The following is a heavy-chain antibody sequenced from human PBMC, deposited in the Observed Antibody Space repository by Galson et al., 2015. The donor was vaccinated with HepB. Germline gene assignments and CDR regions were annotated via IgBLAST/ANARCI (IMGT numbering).Heavy chain of an antibody. J-gene: IGHJ5*02. CDR3: ARDSTTMVRGVIMGWFDP. CDR1: GFTFSSYS. CDR2: ISSSSSTI. D-gene: IGHD3-10*01. V-gene: IGHV3-48*01. Sequence: SLRLSCAASGFTFSSYSMNWVRQAPGKGLEWVSYISSSSSTIYYADSVKGRFTISRDNAKNSLYLQMNSLRAEDTAVYYCARDSTTMVRGVIMGWFDPWGQGTLVTVSS.